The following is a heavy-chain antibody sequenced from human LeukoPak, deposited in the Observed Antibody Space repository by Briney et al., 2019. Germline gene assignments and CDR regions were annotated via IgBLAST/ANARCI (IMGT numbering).Heavy chain of an antibody. CDR1: GYSISSGYY. CDR3: ARDIPYYYGSGSYYEFDY. J-gene: IGHJ4*02. Sequence: SVTLSLTCAVSGYSISSGYYWGWIRQPPGKGLEWIGSIYHSGSTYYNPSLKSRVTISVDTSKNQFSLKLSSVTAADTAVYYCARDIPYYYGSGSYYEFDYWGQGTLVTVSS. D-gene: IGHD3-10*01. V-gene: IGHV4-38-2*02. CDR2: IYHSGST.